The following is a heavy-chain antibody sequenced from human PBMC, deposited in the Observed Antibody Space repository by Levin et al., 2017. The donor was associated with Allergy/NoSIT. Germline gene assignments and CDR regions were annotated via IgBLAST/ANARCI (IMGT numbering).Heavy chain of an antibody. V-gene: IGHV4-59*01. CDR1: GGSISSYY. J-gene: IGHJ6*02. D-gene: IGHD4-17*01. CDR3: ARGATVTPHYYYYYGMDV. CDR2: IYYSGST. Sequence: SETLSLTCTVSGGSISSYYWSWIRQPPGKGLEWLGYIYYSGSTNYNPSLKSRVTISVDTSKNQFSLKLSSVTAADTAVYYCARGATVTPHYYYYYGMDVWGQGTTVTVSS.